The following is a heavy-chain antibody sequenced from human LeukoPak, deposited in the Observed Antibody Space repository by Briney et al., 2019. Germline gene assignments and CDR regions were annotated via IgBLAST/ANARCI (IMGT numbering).Heavy chain of an antibody. D-gene: IGHD6-19*01. CDR1: GGSISNYY. J-gene: IGHJ4*02. V-gene: IGHV4-59*08. Sequence: SETLSLTCAVSGGSISNYYWTWIRQPPGKALEWIGYIYYSGSNSYNPSLKSRVTMSVDTSKNQFSLKLSSVTAADTAVYYCARGRVSSSPDYWGQGTLVTVSS. CDR2: IYYSGSN. CDR3: ARGRVSSSPDY.